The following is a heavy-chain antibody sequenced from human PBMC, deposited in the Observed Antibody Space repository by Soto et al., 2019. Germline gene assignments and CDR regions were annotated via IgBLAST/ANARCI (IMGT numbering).Heavy chain of an antibody. CDR3: ARENNVLPGGYFDY. CDR2: SYHSGST. V-gene: IGHV4-30-2*01. D-gene: IGHD3-10*01. J-gene: IGHJ4*02. CDR1: GGSISSGGYS. Sequence: QPQLQESGSGLVKPSQTLSLTCAVSGGSISSGGYSWSWIRQPPGKGLEWIGYSYHSGSTYYNPSLKSRVTISVDRSKKQFSLNLSSVTAADTAVYYCARENNVLPGGYFDYWGQGTLVTVSS.